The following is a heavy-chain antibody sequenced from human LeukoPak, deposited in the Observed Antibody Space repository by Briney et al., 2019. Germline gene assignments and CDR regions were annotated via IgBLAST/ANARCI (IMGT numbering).Heavy chain of an antibody. J-gene: IGHJ4*02. D-gene: IGHD3-9*01. CDR3: AKDHGHYDILTGYSDY. CDR2: ISYDGSNK. V-gene: IGHV3-30*18. CDR1: GFTFSSAW. Sequence: GGSLRLSCAASGFTFSSAWMTWVRQAPGKGLEWVAVISYDGSNKYYADSVKGRFTISRDNSKNTLYLQMNSLRAEDTAVYYCAKDHGHYDILTGYSDYCCQGTLVTVYS.